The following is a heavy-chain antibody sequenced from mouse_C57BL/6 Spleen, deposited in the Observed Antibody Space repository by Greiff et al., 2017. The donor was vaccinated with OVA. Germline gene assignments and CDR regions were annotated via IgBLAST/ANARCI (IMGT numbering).Heavy chain of an antibody. CDR1: GFTFTSYG. J-gene: IGHJ4*01. CDR3: AGHEKLRNCAMDY. Sequence: VNLVESGPGLVAPSQCLSISCTVSGFTFTSYGVHWVRQPPGKGLEWLVVICSDGSTTYNSAPESRLSISKDNSKSQVFLKMNSLQTDDTAMYYCAGHEKLRNCAMDYWGQGTSVTVSS. V-gene: IGHV2-6-1*01. CDR2: ICSDGST.